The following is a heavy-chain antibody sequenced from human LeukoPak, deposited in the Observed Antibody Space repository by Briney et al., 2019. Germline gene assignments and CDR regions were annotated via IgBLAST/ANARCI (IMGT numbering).Heavy chain of an antibody. CDR3: ARRRQYNWNPVTYYYYMDV. CDR2: INWNGGST. Sequence: GGSLRLSCAASGFTFDDHGMSWVRQAPGKGLEWVSGINWNGGSTGYADSVKGRFTISRDNAKNSLYLQMNSLRAEDTALYYCARRRQYNWNPVTYYYYMDVWGKGTTVTVSS. J-gene: IGHJ6*03. CDR1: GFTFDDHG. V-gene: IGHV3-20*04. D-gene: IGHD1-20*01.